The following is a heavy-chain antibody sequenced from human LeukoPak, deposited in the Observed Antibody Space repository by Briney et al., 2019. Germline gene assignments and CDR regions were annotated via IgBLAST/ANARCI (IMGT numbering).Heavy chain of an antibody. CDR1: GGSISSGDYY. D-gene: IGHD3-9*01. J-gene: IGHJ3*02. Sequence: NPSETLSLTCTVSGGSISSGDYYWSWIRQPPGKGLEWIGYIYYSGSTYYNPSLKSRVTISVDTSKNQFSLKLSSVTAADTAVYYCARSANYDILTGYAGTDPPPDAFDIWGQGTMVTVSS. V-gene: IGHV4-30-4*02. CDR2: IYYSGST. CDR3: ARSANYDILTGYAGTDPPPDAFDI.